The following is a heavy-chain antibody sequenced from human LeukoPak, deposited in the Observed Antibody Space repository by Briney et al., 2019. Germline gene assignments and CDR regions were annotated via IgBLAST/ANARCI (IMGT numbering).Heavy chain of an antibody. V-gene: IGHV5-51*01. CDR3: ARFFGYCGGDCYGDV. D-gene: IGHD2-21*02. CDR1: GNRFTTYW. J-gene: IGHJ6*04. Sequence: GEPLKFSCKGSGNRFTTYWVGWVRQVLGEGLKKIGIIYPGDSDTRYSPSFQGQVTISADKSISTAYLQWSSLKASDTAMYYCARFFGYCGGDCYGDVWGKGTTVTVSS. CDR2: IYPGDSDT.